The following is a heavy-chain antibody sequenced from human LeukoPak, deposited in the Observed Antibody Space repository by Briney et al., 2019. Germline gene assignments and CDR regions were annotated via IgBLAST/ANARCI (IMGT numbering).Heavy chain of an antibody. D-gene: IGHD3-10*01. J-gene: IGHJ6*03. V-gene: IGHV3-74*01. CDR2: INSDGRST. CDR1: GLTFSSYW. Sequence: EGSLRLSFPASGLTFSSYWIHLVRQARWKGLVWVSRINSDGRSTSYADSVQGRFTISRDNAKNTLYLQMNSLRAEDTAVYYCARAIDGYYDSGSSPGRYYYYYMDVWGKGTTVTVSS. CDR3: ARAIDGYYDSGSSPGRYYYYYMDV.